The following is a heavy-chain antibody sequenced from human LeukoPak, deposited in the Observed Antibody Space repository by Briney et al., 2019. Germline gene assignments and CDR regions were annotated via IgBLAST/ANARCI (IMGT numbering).Heavy chain of an antibody. CDR1: GGSISTSNW. J-gene: IGHJ4*02. CDR3: ARKETGNYRVFDY. D-gene: IGHD7-27*01. Sequence: SGTLSLTCAVSGGSISTSNWWHWVRQPPGKGLEWIGEIYHGGSTNYNPSLKSRVTISVDKSKNQFSLNLSSVTAADTAVYYCARKETGNYRVFDYWGQGTLVTVSS. CDR2: IYHGGST. V-gene: IGHV4-4*02.